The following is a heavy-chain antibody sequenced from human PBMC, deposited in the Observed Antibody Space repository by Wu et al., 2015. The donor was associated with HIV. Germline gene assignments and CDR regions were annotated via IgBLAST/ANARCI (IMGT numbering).Heavy chain of an antibody. V-gene: IGHV1-18*01. CDR3: ARDHILGSSSWPTPAVNWFDP. CDR2: ISAYNGNT. Sequence: QVQLVQSGAEVKKPGASVKVSCKASGYTFTSYGISWVRQAPGQGLEWMGWISAYNGNTNYAQKLQGRVTMTTDTSTSTAYMELRSLRSDDTAVYYCARDHILGSSSWPTPAVNWFDPVGPGNPGHRLL. J-gene: IGHJ5*02. CDR1: GYTFTSYG. D-gene: IGHD6-13*01.